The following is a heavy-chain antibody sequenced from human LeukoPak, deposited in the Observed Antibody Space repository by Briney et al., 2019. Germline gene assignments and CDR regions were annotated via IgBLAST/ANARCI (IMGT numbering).Heavy chain of an antibody. CDR1: GGSVRSSSFY. CDR2: IYSGGNT. D-gene: IGHD2-15*01. Sequence: PAETLSLTCTVSGGSVRSSSFYWGWIRQPPGKGLEWIGTIYSGGNTYYNPSPRSRVTISLDTAKNQVSLRLNPVTAADTAMYYCATVHRGGGSIDYWGQGTLVTVSS. J-gene: IGHJ4*02. V-gene: IGHV4-39*07. CDR3: ATVHRGGGSIDY.